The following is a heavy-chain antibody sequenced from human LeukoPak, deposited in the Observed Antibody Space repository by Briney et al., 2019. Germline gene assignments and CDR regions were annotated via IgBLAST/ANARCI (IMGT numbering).Heavy chain of an antibody. D-gene: IGHD4-17*01. CDR3: AKLTTVTPYFDY. CDR2: ISGSGGST. V-gene: IGHV3-23*01. J-gene: IGHJ4*02. Sequence: PGGSLRLSCTASGFTFSSYAMSWVRQAPGKGLEWVSAISGSGGSTYYADSVKGRFTISRDNSKNTLYLQMNSLRAEDTAVYYCAKLTTVTPYFDYWGQGTLVTVSS. CDR1: GFTFSSYA.